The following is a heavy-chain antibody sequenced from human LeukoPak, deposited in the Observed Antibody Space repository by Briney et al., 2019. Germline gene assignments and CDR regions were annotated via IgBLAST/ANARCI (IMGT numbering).Heavy chain of an antibody. V-gene: IGHV3-23*01. D-gene: IGHD3-10*01. CDR2: ISGSGGST. CDR3: AKAFRTMVRGVIARFDP. Sequence: GGSLRLSCAASGFTFSSYAVSWVRQAPGKGLEWVSAISGSGGSTYYADSVKGRFTISRDNSKNTLYLQMNSLRAEDTAVYYCAKAFRTMVRGVIARFDPWGQGTLVTVSS. CDR1: GFTFSSYA. J-gene: IGHJ5*02.